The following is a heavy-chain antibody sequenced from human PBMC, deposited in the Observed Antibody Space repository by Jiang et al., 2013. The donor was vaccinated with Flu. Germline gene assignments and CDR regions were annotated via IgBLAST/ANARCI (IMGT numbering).Heavy chain of an antibody. D-gene: IGHD6-19*01. CDR2: ISAYNGNT. CDR3: ARVEEQWVEPGY. J-gene: IGHJ4*02. CDR1: FTSYG. V-gene: IGHV1-18*01. Sequence: FTSYGISWVRQAPGQGLEWMGWISAYNGNTNYAQKLQGRVTMTTDTSTSTAYMELRSLRSDDTAVYYCARVEEQWVEPGYWGQGTLVTVSS.